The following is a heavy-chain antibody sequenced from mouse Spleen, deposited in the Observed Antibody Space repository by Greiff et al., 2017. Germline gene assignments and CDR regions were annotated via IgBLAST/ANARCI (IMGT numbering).Heavy chain of an antibody. J-gene: IGHJ3*01. Sequence: QVQLQQSGAELVKPGASVKLSCKASGYTFTSYWMHWVKQRPGQGLEWIGMIHPNSGSTNYNEKFKSKATLTVDKSSSTAYMQLSSLTSEDSAVYYCAREDYYGSSYVAYWGQGTLVTVSA. D-gene: IGHD1-1*01. CDR2: IHPNSGST. CDR1: GYTFTSYW. V-gene: IGHV1-64*01. CDR3: AREDYYGSSYVAY.